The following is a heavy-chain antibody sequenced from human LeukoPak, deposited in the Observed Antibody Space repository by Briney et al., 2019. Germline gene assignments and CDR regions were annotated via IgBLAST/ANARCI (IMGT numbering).Heavy chain of an antibody. CDR2: IYHTGVT. CDR1: GGSISSGGHY. V-gene: IGHV4-30-2*01. CDR3: ARGLNWEGGF. J-gene: IGHJ4*02. D-gene: IGHD7-27*01. Sequence: PSETLSLTCTVSGGSISSGGHYWSWLRHPPGKGLEWIGYIYHTGVTYFNPSLKSRVTISVDRSKNQISLKLTSVTAADTAVYYCARGLNWEGGFWGRGTLVTVSS.